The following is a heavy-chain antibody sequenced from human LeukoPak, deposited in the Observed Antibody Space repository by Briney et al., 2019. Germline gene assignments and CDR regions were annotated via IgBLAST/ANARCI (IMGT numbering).Heavy chain of an antibody. Sequence: GGSLRLSCAATGFTFSTYSMNWVRQAPGKGLEWVSSISSSSSYIYYADSMKGRFTISRDNSKNTLYLQMNSLRAEDTAVYYCANWGCSGGSCYPFDYWGQGTLVTVSS. V-gene: IGHV3-21*04. J-gene: IGHJ4*02. CDR1: GFTFSTYS. D-gene: IGHD2-15*01. CDR2: ISSSSSYI. CDR3: ANWGCSGGSCYPFDY.